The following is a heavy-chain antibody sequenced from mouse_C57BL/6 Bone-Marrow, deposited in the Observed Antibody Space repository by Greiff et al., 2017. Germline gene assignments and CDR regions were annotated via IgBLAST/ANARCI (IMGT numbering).Heavy chain of an antibody. D-gene: IGHD1-1*01. CDR1: GYTFTSYW. V-gene: IGHV1-50*01. CDR2: LDPSDSYT. J-gene: IGHJ1*03. Sequence: VQLQQPGAELVKPGASVKLSCKASGYTFTSYWLQWVKHRPGQGLEWIGELDPSDSYTNYNQKFKGKATLTVDTSSSTAYMQLSSLTSEDSAVYYCAREGPFYYYGSNWYFDVWGTGTTVTVSS. CDR3: AREGPFYYYGSNWYFDV.